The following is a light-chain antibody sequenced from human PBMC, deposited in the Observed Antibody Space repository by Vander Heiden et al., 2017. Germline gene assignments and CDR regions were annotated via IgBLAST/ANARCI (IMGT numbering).Light chain of an antibody. CDR2: NDS. Sequence: SYVLTQPPSVSVAPGQTASITCGGNNIGSKRVHWYQQKPGQAPVVVVYNDSDRPSGIPERLSGSNSGNTATLTISRVEAGDEADYYCQVWDSSTDHWVFGGGTKLTVL. CDR1: NIGSKR. V-gene: IGLV3-21*02. J-gene: IGLJ3*02. CDR3: QVWDSSTDHWV.